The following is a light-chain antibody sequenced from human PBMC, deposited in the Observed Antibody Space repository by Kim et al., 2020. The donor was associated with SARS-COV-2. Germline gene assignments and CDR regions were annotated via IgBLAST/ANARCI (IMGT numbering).Light chain of an antibody. Sequence: DIQMTQSPSTLSASVGDRVTITCRASQSISSYLNWYQQKPGKAPKLLIYAASSLQSGVPSRFSGSGSGTDFTLTISSLQPEDFATYYCQRSYSTLTFGGGNKVDIK. CDR3: QRSYSTLT. V-gene: IGKV1-39*01. CDR1: QSISSY. J-gene: IGKJ4*01. CDR2: AAS.